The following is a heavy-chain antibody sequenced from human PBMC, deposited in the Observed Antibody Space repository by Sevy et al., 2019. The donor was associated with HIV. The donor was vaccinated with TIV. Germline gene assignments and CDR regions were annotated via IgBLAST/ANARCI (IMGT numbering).Heavy chain of an antibody. CDR2: IRSKAYGGTT. V-gene: IGHV3-49*03. Sequence: GGSLRLSCTASGFTFGDYAMSWFRQAPGKGLEWVGFIRSKAYGGTTEYAGSVKGRVTISRDDSKSIAYLQMNSLKTEDTAVYYCTRGRITIFGGVYYGMDVWGQGTTVTVSS. D-gene: IGHD3-3*01. CDR1: GFTFGDYA. CDR3: TRGRITIFGGVYYGMDV. J-gene: IGHJ6*02.